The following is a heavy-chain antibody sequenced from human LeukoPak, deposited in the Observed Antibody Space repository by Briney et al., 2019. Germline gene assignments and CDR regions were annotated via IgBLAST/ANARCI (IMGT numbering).Heavy chain of an antibody. V-gene: IGHV4-59*08. CDR1: GGSISSYY. CDR3: ARLRGQWLVQGYFDY. Sequence: PSETLSLTCTVSGGSISSYYWSWIRRPPGKGLEWIGYIYYSGSTNYNPSLKSRVTISVDTSKNQFSLKLSSVTAADTAVYYCARLRGQWLVQGYFDYWGQGTLVTVSS. CDR2: IYYSGST. D-gene: IGHD6-19*01. J-gene: IGHJ4*02.